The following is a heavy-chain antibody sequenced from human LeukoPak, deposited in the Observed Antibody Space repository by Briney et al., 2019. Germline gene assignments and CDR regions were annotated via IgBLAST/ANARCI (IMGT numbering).Heavy chain of an antibody. CDR2: ISYDGSNK. CDR1: GFTFSSYG. J-gene: IGHJ4*02. D-gene: IGHD3-10*01. V-gene: IGHV3-30*18. Sequence: GRSLRLSCAASGFTFSSYGMHWVRQAPGKGPEWVAVISYDGSNKYYADSVKDRFTISRDNSKNTLYLQMNSLRAEDTAVYYCAKDQRYYGSGSYHLVDYWGQGTLVTVSS. CDR3: AKDQRYYGSGSYHLVDY.